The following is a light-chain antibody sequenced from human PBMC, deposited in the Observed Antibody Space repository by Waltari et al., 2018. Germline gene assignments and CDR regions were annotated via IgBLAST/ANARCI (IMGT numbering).Light chain of an antibody. CDR3: QQRST. J-gene: IGKJ2*01. V-gene: IGKV3-11*01. CDR1: QSLTSY. Sequence: EIVLTQSPATLSLSPGEGATLSCRASQSLTSYLAWYQQKPGQAPRLLIYDPSNRATGIPARFSGSGSGTDFTLIISSLEPEDFGVYYCQQRSTFGQGTKLEIK. CDR2: DPS.